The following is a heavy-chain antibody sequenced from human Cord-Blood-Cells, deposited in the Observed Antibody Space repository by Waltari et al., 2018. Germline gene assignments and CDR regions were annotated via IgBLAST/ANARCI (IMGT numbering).Heavy chain of an antibody. V-gene: IGHV3-53*04. J-gene: IGHJ6*03. CDR2: IYSGGST. CDR1: GFTVSSNY. Sequence: EVQLVESGGGLVQPGGSLRLSCAASGFTVSSNYMSWVRQAPGKGLECVAVIYSGGSTYYADSVKCRFTISRHNSKNTLYLQMNSLRAEDTAVYYCARDGSHYMDVWGKGTTVTVSS. CDR3: ARDGSHYMDV.